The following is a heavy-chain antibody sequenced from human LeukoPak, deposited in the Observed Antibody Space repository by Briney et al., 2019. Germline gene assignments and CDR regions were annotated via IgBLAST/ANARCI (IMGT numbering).Heavy chain of an antibody. J-gene: IGHJ3*02. Sequence: SGPALVKPTQTLTLTCTVSGFSLSTRGMSVRWIRQPPGKALEWLARIDWSDEEHYNSSLTTRLTVSKDSSKNQVVLSMTNMSPVDTATYYCAHGEIAARRSNAFDIWGQGTMVTVSS. D-gene: IGHD6-6*01. CDR2: IDWSDEE. CDR3: AHGEIAARRSNAFDI. CDR1: GFSLSTRGMS. V-gene: IGHV2-70*11.